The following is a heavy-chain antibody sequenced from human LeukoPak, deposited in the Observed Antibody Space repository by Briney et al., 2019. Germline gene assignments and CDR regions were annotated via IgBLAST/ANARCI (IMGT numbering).Heavy chain of an antibody. J-gene: IGHJ4*02. D-gene: IGHD3-10*01. CDR3: AREGYYGSGSPPSLYFDY. CDR1: GFTFSNYG. V-gene: IGHV3-33*01. CDR2: TWYDGSNK. Sequence: PGGSLRLSCAASGFTFSNYGMHWVRQAPGKGLEWVAATWYDGSNKYYADSVKGRFTISRDNSRSTLYLQMNSLRPEDTAIYYCAREGYYGSGSPPSLYFDYWGQGTLVTVSS.